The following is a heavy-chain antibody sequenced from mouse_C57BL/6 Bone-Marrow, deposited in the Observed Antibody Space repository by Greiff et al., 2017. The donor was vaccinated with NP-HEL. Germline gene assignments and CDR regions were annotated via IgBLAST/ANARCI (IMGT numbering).Heavy chain of an antibody. CDR2: IYPRSGNT. Sequence: VQRVESGAELARPGASVKLSCKASGYTFTSYGISWVKQRTGQGLEWIGEIYPRSGNTYYNEKFKGKATLTADKSSSTAYMELRSLTSEDSAVYFCARVGFTTVVATGGDAMDYWGQGTSVTVSS. V-gene: IGHV1-81*01. CDR1: GYTFTSYG. J-gene: IGHJ4*01. CDR3: ARVGFTTVVATGGDAMDY. D-gene: IGHD1-1*01.